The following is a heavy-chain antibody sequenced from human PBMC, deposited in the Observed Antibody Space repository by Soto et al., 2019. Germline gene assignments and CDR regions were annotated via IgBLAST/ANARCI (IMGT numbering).Heavy chain of an antibody. Sequence: SSETLSLTCTVSGGSISGYYWSWIRQPPGKGLEWIGYIYYSGSTNYNPSLKSRVTISVDTSKNQFSLKLSSVTAADTAVYYCARDPIGYGGWFDPWGQGTLVTVS. V-gene: IGHV4-59*01. CDR1: GGSISGYY. CDR2: IYYSGST. D-gene: IGHD5-12*01. CDR3: ARDPIGYGGWFDP. J-gene: IGHJ5*02.